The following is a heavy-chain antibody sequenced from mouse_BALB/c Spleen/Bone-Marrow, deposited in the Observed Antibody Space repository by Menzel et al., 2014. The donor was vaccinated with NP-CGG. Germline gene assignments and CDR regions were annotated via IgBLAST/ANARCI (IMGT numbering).Heavy chain of an antibody. CDR1: GFDFSRYW. V-gene: IGHV4-1*02. J-gene: IGHJ3*01. CDR2: INPDSSTI. D-gene: IGHD1-1*01. CDR3: ARLSYYGRFAY. Sequence: EVQGVESGGGLVQPGGSLKLSCAASGFDFSRYWMSWVRQAPGKGPEWIGEINPDSSTINYTPSLKDKFIISRDNAKNTLYLQMSKVRSEDTALYYCARLSYYGRFAYWGQGTLVTVSA.